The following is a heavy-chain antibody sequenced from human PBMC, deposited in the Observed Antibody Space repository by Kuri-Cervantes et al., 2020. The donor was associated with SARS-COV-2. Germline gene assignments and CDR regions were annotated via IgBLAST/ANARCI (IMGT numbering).Heavy chain of an antibody. J-gene: IGHJ6*02. Sequence: SVKVSCKASGGTFSSYAISWVRQAPGQGLEWMGGIIPIFGTANYAQKFQGRVTFTADKSTSTAYMELSSLRSEDTAVYYCARDRGEQWLVSHYYYYGMDVWGQGTTVTVSS. CDR1: GGTFSSYA. CDR2: IIPIFGTA. CDR3: ARDRGEQWLVSHYYYYGMDV. V-gene: IGHV1-69*06. D-gene: IGHD6-19*01.